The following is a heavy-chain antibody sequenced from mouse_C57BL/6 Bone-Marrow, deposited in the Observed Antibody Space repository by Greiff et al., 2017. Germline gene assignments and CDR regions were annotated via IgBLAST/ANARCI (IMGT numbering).Heavy chain of an antibody. J-gene: IGHJ4*01. Sequence: EVKLVESEGGLVQPGSSMKLSCTASGFTFSDYYMAWVRQVPEKGLEWVANINYDGSSTYYLDSLKSRFIISRDNAKNILYLQMSSLKSEDTATYYCARDSASRGLDYWGQGTSVTVSS. CDR2: INYDGSST. CDR1: GFTFSDYY. CDR3: ARDSASRGLDY. V-gene: IGHV5-16*01. D-gene: IGHD1-1*01.